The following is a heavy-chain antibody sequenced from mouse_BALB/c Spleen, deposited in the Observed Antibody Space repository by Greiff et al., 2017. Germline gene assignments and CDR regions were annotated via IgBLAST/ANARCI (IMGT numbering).Heavy chain of an antibody. V-gene: IGHV3-6*02. Sequence: EVQRVESGPGLVKPSQSLSLTCSVTGYSITSGYYWNWIRQFPGNKLEWMGYISYDGSNNYNPSLKNRISITRDTSKNQFFLKLNSVTTEDTATYYCARDDGYYVDFDVWGAGTTVTVSS. CDR1: GYSITSGYY. CDR2: ISYDGSN. D-gene: IGHD2-3*01. J-gene: IGHJ1*01. CDR3: ARDDGYYVDFDV.